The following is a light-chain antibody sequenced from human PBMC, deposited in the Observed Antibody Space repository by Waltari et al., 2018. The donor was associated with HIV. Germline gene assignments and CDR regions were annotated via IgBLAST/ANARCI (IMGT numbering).Light chain of an antibody. CDR1: RSNIGAAYD. CDR2: ANT. J-gene: IGLJ3*02. CDR3: QSYVSSVNVV. V-gene: IGLV1-40*01. Sequence: QSVLTPPPSVSGAPGQTVTISCTGSRSNIGAAYDVHWYQQVPGTAPKLLIYANTNRPSGVPDRFSGSKSGTSASLAISGLQTEDEADYYCQSYVSSVNVVFGGGTRVTVL.